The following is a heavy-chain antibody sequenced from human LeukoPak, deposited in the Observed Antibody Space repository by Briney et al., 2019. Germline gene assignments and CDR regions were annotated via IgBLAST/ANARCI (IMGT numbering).Heavy chain of an antibody. J-gene: IGHJ4*02. CDR3: ARDLSYGSLDF. CDR1: GFMLSTHG. D-gene: IGHD1-26*01. V-gene: IGHV3-33*01. Sequence: GGSLRLSCAASGFMLSTHGMHWVRQAPGKGLEWVAGMWHDGTREDYADSVKGRFTISRDLSKNTLNLQMDSLRVDDTAMFYCARDLSYGSLDFRGQGNLVTVPS. CDR2: MWHDGTRE.